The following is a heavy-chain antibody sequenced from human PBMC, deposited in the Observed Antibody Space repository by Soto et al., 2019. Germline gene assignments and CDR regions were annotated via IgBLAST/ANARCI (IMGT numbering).Heavy chain of an antibody. CDR1: GFTFANAW. CDR2: IRSSSDGGTT. V-gene: IGHV3-15*07. J-gene: IGHJ4*02. D-gene: IGHD3-3*01. Sequence: EVHLVESGGGVVTPGGSLTLSCAASGFTFANAWMNWVRQAPGKGLEWVGRIRSSSDGGTTDYAAPVKGRFTFSRDDSKNTLFLHMNSLKTEDTAVYYFTTSIFGVVTAHWGQGTLVNVS. CDR3: TTSIFGVVTAH.